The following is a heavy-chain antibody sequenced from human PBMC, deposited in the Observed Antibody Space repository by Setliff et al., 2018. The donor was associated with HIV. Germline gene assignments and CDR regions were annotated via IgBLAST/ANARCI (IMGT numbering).Heavy chain of an antibody. CDR1: GYTFTSYD. J-gene: IGHJ4*02. CDR3: ARLGDFWSGYYYFDY. D-gene: IGHD3-3*01. CDR2: MNPNSGNT. Sequence: ASVKVSCKASGYTFTSYDINWVRQATGQGLEWMGWMNPNSGNTGYAQKFQGRVTMTRDTSTNTVYMELSSLRSEDTAVYYCARLGDFWSGYYYFDYWGQGTLVTVSS. V-gene: IGHV1-8*02.